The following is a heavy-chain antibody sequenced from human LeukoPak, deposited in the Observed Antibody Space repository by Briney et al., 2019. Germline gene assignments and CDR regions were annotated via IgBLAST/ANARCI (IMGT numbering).Heavy chain of an antibody. D-gene: IGHD1-7*01. CDR3: AGENYRDAFDI. CDR2: INHSGST. CDR1: GGSFSGCY. J-gene: IGHJ3*02. Sequence: PSETLSLTCAVYGGSFSGCYWSWIRQPPGKGLEWIGEINHSGSTNYNPSLKSRVTISVDTSKNQFSLKLSSVTAADTAVYYCAGENYRDAFDIWGQGTMVTVSS. V-gene: IGHV4-34*01.